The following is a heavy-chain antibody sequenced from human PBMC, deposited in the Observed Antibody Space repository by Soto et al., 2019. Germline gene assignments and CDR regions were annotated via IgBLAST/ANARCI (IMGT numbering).Heavy chain of an antibody. V-gene: IGHV1-8*01. CDR1: GYTFTSYD. Sequence: QVQLVQSGAEVKKPGTSVKVSCKASGYTFTSYDINWVRQATGQGLEWMGWMNPNSGDTGYAQKFQGRVTMTRSTSLSTAYMALSSLRSEDTAVYYCTSGGDWDYWGQGTLVTVSS. CDR2: MNPNSGDT. J-gene: IGHJ4*02. CDR3: TSGGDWDY. D-gene: IGHD2-21*02.